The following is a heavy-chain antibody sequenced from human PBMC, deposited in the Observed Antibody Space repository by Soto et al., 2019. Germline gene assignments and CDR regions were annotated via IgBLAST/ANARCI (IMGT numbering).Heavy chain of an antibody. J-gene: IGHJ4*02. V-gene: IGHV3-23*01. CDR1: GFTFSSYA. CDR3: AKQGEGIAVAGRGNGVDY. CDR2: ISGSGGST. D-gene: IGHD6-19*01. Sequence: EVQLLESGGGLVQPGGSLRLSCAASGFTFSSYAMSWVCQAPGKGLEWVSAISGSGGSTYYADSVKGRFTISRDNSKNTLYLQMNSLRAEDTAVYYCAKQGEGIAVAGRGNGVDYWGQGTLVTVSS.